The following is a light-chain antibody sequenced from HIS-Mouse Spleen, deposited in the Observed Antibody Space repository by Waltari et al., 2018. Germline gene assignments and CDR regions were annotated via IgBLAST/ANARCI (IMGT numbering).Light chain of an antibody. J-gene: IGLJ3*02. V-gene: IGLV1-47*01. CDR1: SSNLGSNH. CDR2: RNN. Sequence: QSVLTQPPSASGTPGQRVTISCSGTSSNLGSNHVHWYQQLPGTAPKLLIYRNNQRPSGVPDRFSGSKSGTSASLAISGLRSEDEADYYCAAWDDSLSGPVFGGGTKLTVL. CDR3: AAWDDSLSGPV.